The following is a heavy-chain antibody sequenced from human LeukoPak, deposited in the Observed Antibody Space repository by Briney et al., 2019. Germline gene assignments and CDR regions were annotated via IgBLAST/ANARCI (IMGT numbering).Heavy chain of an antibody. CDR3: AKKRRGGPLDY. CDR2: IYYNRSS. CDR1: RGSTSSFY. J-gene: IGHJ4*02. V-gene: IGHV4-59*01. Sequence: PSETLSLTCTVSRGSTSSFYWSCLRQPPGKGMECVRYIYYNRSSNYISSLNSQVTISVDTSKNQFSLNLKSVTAADTALYYCAKKRRGGPLDYWGQGTLVTVSS.